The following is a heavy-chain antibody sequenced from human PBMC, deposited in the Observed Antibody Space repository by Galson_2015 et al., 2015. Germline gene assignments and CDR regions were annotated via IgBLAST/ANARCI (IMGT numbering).Heavy chain of an antibody. J-gene: IGHJ4*02. V-gene: IGHV4-61*01. CDR3: ARGAGSGWYFFDF. Sequence: ETLSLTCTVSGGSVSGGTYYWSWIRQPPGKGLEWIGYVYYGGSTDYNPSLNSRVTISLDTSKNQFSLNLSSVTAADTAVYYCARGAGSGWYFFDFWGQGALVTVPS. CDR2: VYYGGST. D-gene: IGHD6-19*01. CDR1: GGSVSGGTYY.